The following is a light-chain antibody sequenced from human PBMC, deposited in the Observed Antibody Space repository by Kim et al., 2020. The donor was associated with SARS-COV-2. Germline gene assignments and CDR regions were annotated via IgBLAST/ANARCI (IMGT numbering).Light chain of an antibody. Sequence: SPGQRPTLSCRASQSVSSSYLAWYQLKPGQAPRLLIYGASSRATDIPDRFSGSGSGTDFTLTISRLEPEDFAVYYCQQSGSSPLTFGGGTKVDIK. V-gene: IGKV3-20*01. J-gene: IGKJ4*01. CDR2: GAS. CDR1: QSVSSSY. CDR3: QQSGSSPLT.